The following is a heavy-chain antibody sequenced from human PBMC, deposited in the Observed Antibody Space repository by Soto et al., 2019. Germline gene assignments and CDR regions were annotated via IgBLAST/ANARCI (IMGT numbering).Heavy chain of an antibody. J-gene: IGHJ3*02. D-gene: IGHD2-2*01. CDR1: GFTFSSYG. V-gene: IGHV3-30*18. CDR3: AKDIVGYCSSTSCYDAFDI. Sequence: GGSLRLSCAASGFTFSSYGMHWVRQAPGKGLEWVAVISYDGSNKYYADSVKGRFTISRDNSKSTLYLQMNSLRAEDTAVYYCAKDIVGYCSSTSCYDAFDIWGQGTMVTVSS. CDR2: ISYDGSNK.